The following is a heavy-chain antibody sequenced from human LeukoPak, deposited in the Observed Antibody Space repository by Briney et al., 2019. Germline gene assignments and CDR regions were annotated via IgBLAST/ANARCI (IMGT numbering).Heavy chain of an antibody. CDR2: ISSNGGNT. D-gene: IGHD4-17*01. V-gene: IGHV3-23*01. J-gene: IGHJ4*02. CDR3: ARAVSAVTRNFDY. CDR1: GFTFSSYA. Sequence: PGGSLRLSCAASGFTFSSYAMSWVRQAPGKGLEWVSAISSNGGNTYYADSVKGRFTISRDNSKNTLYLQMNSLRAEDTAVYYCARAVSAVTRNFDYWGQGTLVTVSS.